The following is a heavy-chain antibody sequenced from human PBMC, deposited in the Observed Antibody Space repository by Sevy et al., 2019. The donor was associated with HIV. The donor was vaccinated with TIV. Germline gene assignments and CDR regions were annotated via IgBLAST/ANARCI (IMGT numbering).Heavy chain of an antibody. CDR1: GFTFSSYS. CDR3: ASWGGFREVITPLVDYFDY. Sequence: GGSLRLSCAASGFTFSSYSMNWVRQAPGKGLEWVFSISSSSSYIYYADSVKGRFTMSRDNAKNSLYLQMNSLRAEDTAVYYCASWGGFREVITPLVDYFDYWGQGTLVTVSS. D-gene: IGHD3-10*01. V-gene: IGHV3-21*01. CDR2: ISSSSSYI. J-gene: IGHJ4*02.